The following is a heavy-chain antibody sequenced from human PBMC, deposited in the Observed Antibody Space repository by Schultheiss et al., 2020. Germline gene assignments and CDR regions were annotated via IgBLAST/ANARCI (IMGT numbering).Heavy chain of an antibody. D-gene: IGHD6-25*01. CDR3: ARAHGFTSFPES. J-gene: IGHJ5*02. CDR2: ISYDGSNK. Sequence: GESLKISCAGSGFTLSNFAIHWVRQAPGKGLEWLAVISYDGSNKYYAGSVKGRFTISRDNSKNTVDLQMDSLRAEDTALYYCARAHGFTSFPESWGLGTQVTVSS. V-gene: IGHV3-30*01. CDR1: GFTLSNFA.